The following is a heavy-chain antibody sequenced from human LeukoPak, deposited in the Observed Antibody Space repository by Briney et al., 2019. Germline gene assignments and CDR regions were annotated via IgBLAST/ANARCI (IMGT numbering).Heavy chain of an antibody. CDR3: ARGGGDSNWFDP. J-gene: IGHJ5*02. D-gene: IGHD2-21*02. CDR2: INPNSGGT. CDR1: GYTFTGYY. V-gene: IGHV1-2*04. Sequence: ASVKVSCKASGYTFTGYYMHWVRQAPGQGLEWMGWINPNSGGTNYAQKFQGWVTVTRDTSISTAYMELSRLRSDDTAVYYCARGGGDSNWFDPWGQGTLVTVSS.